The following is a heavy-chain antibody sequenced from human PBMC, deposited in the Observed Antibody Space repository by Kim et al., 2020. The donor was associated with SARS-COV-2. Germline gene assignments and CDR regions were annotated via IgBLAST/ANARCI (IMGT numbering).Heavy chain of an antibody. Sequence: GGSLRLSCAASGFTFSSYSMNWVRQAPGKGLEWVSSISSSSSYIYYADSVKGRFTISRDNAKNSLYLQMNSRRAEDTAVYYCARVGQFLAWLSPWYYYYYMDVWGKGTTVTVSS. V-gene: IGHV3-21*01. J-gene: IGHJ6*03. CDR1: GFTFSSYS. CDR3: ARVGQFLAWLSPWYYYYYMDV. CDR2: ISSSSSYI. D-gene: IGHD3-3*01.